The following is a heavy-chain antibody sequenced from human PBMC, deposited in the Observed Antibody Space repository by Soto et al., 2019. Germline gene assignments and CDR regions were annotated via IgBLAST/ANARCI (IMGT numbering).Heavy chain of an antibody. V-gene: IGHV3-66*01. D-gene: IGHD6-19*01. CDR2: IYSGGIT. CDR1: GFTVRSNY. Sequence: EVQLVESGGGLVQPGGSLRLSCAASGFTVRSNYMSWVRQAPGKGLEWVSVIYSGGITYYADSVKGRFTISRDNSKNTLNLQMNSLRGEDTAVYYCASVANSSGWYRGDYWGQGTLVSVSS. J-gene: IGHJ4*02. CDR3: ASVANSSGWYRGDY.